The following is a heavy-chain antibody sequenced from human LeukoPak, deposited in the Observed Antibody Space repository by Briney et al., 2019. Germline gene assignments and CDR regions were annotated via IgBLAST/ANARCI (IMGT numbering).Heavy chain of an antibody. CDR1: GFTFSNAW. V-gene: IGHV3-15*01. CDR3: TTGGDYSGSYYSREYYYYYGMDV. CDR2: IKSKTDGGTT. J-gene: IGHJ6*02. Sequence: GGSLRLSCAASGFTFSNAWMSWVRQAPGKGLEWVGRIKSKTDGGTTDYAAPVKGRFTISRDDSKNTLYLQMNSLKTEDTAVYYCTTGGDYSGSYYSREYYYYYGMDVWGQGTTVTVSS. D-gene: IGHD1-26*01.